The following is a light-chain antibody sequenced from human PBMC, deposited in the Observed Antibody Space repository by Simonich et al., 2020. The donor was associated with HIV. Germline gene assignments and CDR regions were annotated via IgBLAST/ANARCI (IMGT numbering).Light chain of an antibody. V-gene: IGKV1-5*03. J-gene: IGKJ2*01. CDR3: LQYNTYS. CDR1: QSICRW. CDR2: KAS. Sequence: DIQMTQSPSTLSASVGDRVTITCRASQSICRWLAWYQQKPGKAPKLLIYKASSLETGVPSRFSGSGSGTEFTLTISSLQPDDFATYYCLQYNTYSFGQGTKLDIK.